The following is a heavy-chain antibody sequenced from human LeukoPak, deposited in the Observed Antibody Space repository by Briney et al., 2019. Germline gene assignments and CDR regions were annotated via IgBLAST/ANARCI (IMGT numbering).Heavy chain of an antibody. Sequence: GGSLRLSCAASGFTFSNYWMHWVRQAPGKGLEWVAFIRYDGSNKYYADSVKGRFTISRDNSKNTLYLQMNSLRAEDTAVYYCARDSSSWNYYFDYWGQGTLVTVSS. J-gene: IGHJ4*02. CDR3: ARDSSSWNYYFDY. CDR2: IRYDGSNK. CDR1: GFTFSNYW. D-gene: IGHD6-13*01. V-gene: IGHV3-30*02.